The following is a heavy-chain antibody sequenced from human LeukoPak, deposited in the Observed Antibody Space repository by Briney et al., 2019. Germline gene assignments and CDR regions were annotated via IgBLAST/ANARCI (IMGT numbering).Heavy chain of an antibody. CDR1: GFTFSNYW. D-gene: IGHD6-19*01. CDR2: INSDGSAT. Sequence: GGSLRLSCAASGFTFSNYWMHWVRQAPGKGLIWVARINSDGSATAYADSVKGRFTISRDNANRTLYLQMSSLRAEDTAVYYCSRIPYSSGTIDYWGQGNLVTVSS. CDR3: SRIPYSSGTIDY. V-gene: IGHV3-74*03. J-gene: IGHJ4*02.